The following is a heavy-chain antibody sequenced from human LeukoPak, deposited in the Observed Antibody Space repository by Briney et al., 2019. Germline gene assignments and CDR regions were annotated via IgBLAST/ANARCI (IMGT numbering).Heavy chain of an antibody. CDR3: AKASTSMVRGVILN. CDR2: ISWNSGSI. J-gene: IGHJ4*02. D-gene: IGHD3-10*01. CDR1: GFTFDDYA. V-gene: IGHV3-9*01. Sequence: GGSLRLSCAASGFTFDDYAMHWVRQAPGKGLEWVSGISWNSGSIGYADSVKGRFTISRDNAKNSLYLQMNSLRAEDTALYYCAKASTSMVRGVILNWGQGTLVTVSS.